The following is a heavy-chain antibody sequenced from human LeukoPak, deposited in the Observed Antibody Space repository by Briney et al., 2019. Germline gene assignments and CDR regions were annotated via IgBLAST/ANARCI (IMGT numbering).Heavy chain of an antibody. J-gene: IGHJ4*02. Sequence: GASVKVSCKAPGYTFNSYGISWVRQAPGQGLEWMGYINAYDGNTNYAQNFQGRVTMTTDTSTTTGYMELRSLRSDDTAVYYCARVGTITIFGGDYWGQGTLVTVSS. CDR2: INAYDGNT. CDR3: ARVGTITIFGGDY. CDR1: GYTFNSYG. D-gene: IGHD3-3*01. V-gene: IGHV1-18*01.